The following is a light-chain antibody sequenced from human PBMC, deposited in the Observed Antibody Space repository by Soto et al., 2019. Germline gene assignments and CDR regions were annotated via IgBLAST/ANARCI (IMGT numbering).Light chain of an antibody. CDR3: QSYDSSLSGSGV. CDR1: SSNIGAGYD. Sequence: QSVLTQPPSVSGAPGQRVTISCTWSSSNIGAGYDVHWYQQLPGTAPKLLIYGNNNRPSGVPDRFSGSKSGTSASLAITGLQADDEADYYCQSYDSSLSGSGVFGGGTKLTVL. J-gene: IGLJ3*02. CDR2: GNN. V-gene: IGLV1-40*01.